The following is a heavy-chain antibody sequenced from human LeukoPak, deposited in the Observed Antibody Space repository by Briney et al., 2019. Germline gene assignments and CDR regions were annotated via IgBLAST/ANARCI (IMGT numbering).Heavy chain of an antibody. CDR1: GYTFTGYY. D-gene: IGHD4-17*01. CDR3: ARALDYGDSPPHFDY. V-gene: IGHV1-2*02. CDR2: INPNSGGT. Sequence: GASVKVSCKASGYTFTGYYMHWVRQAPGQGLEWMGWINPNSGGTNYAQKFQGRVTMTRDTSISTAYMELSRLRSDDTAVYYCARALDYGDSPPHFDYWGQGTLVTVSS. J-gene: IGHJ4*02.